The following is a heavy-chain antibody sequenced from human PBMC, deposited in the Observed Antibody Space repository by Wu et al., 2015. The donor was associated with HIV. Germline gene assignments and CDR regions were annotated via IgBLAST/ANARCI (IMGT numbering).Heavy chain of an antibody. J-gene: IGHJ6*03. CDR1: GYTFTSYG. CDR2: ISAYNGNT. V-gene: IGHV1-18*01. Sequence: QVQLVQSGAEVKKPGSSVKVSCKASGYTFTSYGINWVRQAPGQGLEWMGWISAYNGNTNYAQKLQGRVTMTTDTSTSTAYMELRSLRSDDTAVYYCARGGVVLPPAITYYYYYYMDVWGKGTTVTVSS. D-gene: IGHD2-2*01. CDR3: ARGGVVLPPAITYYYYYYMDV.